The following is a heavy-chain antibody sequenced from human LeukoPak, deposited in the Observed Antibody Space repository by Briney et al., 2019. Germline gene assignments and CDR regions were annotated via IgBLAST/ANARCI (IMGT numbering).Heavy chain of an antibody. CDR3: AREMTAGFPRWFDP. J-gene: IGHJ5*02. D-gene: IGHD2-21*02. CDR1: GGSISSGGYY. CDR2: IYYSGST. V-gene: IGHV4-31*03. Sequence: SQTLSLTCTVSGGSISSGGYYWSWIRQHPGKGLEWIGYIYYSGSTYYNPSLKSRVTISVDTSKNQFSLKLSSVTAADTAVYYCAREMTAGFPRWFDPWGQGTLVTVSS.